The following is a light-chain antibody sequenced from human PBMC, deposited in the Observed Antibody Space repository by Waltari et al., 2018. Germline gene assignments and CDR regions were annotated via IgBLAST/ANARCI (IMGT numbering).Light chain of an antibody. CDR1: QSIGDN. CDR3: QQCNDWPPYT. J-gene: IGKJ2*01. CDR2: SAS. V-gene: IGKV3-15*01. Sequence: EIVVTQSPATLSVSPGERATLYCRASQSIGDNLAWYQQKPGPPPRLLISSASRRLPGVPDRFSGSGSGTDFTLTISSLQSEDFAVYYCQQCNDWPPYTFGRGTKLEI.